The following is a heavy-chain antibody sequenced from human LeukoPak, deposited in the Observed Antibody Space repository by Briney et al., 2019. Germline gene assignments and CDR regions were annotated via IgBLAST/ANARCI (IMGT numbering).Heavy chain of an antibody. Sequence: GRSLRLSCAASGFTFSSYAMHWVRQAPGKGLEWVAVMSYDGSNKYYADSVKGRFTISRDNSKNTLYLQMNSLRAEDTAVYYCARAPGSGSYLYYYYGMDVWGQGTTVTVSS. CDR2: MSYDGSNK. D-gene: IGHD3-10*01. CDR1: GFTFSSYA. V-gene: IGHV3-30-3*01. J-gene: IGHJ6*02. CDR3: ARAPGSGSYLYYYYGMDV.